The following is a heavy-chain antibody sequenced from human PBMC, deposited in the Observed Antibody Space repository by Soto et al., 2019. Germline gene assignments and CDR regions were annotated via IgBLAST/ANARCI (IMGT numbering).Heavy chain of an antibody. CDR1: GYTVTRHY. V-gene: IGHV1-46*03. Sequence: QVQLVQSGAEVKKPGASVKVSCKASGYTVTRHYMHWVRQAPGQGLEWMGIIDPSGGSTTYAQKFQDRVTMTRDMSMRTAYMELSSLRSDDTAIYYCTRGSTVVTLDYFDSWGQGTLVTVSS. CDR2: IDPSGGST. CDR3: TRGSTVVTLDYFDS. D-gene: IGHD2-21*02. J-gene: IGHJ4*02.